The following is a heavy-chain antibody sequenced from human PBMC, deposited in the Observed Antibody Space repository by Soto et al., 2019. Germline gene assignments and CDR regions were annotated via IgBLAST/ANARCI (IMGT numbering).Heavy chain of an antibody. V-gene: IGHV1-69*01. CDR2: IIPVSRTP. J-gene: IGHJ4*02. Sequence: QVQLVQSEAEVKKPGSSVKVSCKSSGVTFSSDSISWVRQAPGQGLEWMGGIIPVSRTPTYAQKFQGRVTISADESTRTAYIEVSSLTSEDTAVYYCARGVAFSDWGQGTLVTVSS. D-gene: IGHD5-12*01. CDR1: GVTFSSDS. CDR3: ARGVAFSD.